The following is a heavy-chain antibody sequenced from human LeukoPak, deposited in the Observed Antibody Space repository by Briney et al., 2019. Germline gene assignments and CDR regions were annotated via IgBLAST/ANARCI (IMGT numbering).Heavy chain of an antibody. CDR3: AKDLGVAAVGTVY. D-gene: IGHD6-13*01. J-gene: IGHJ4*02. CDR1: GFIFSDYY. Sequence: GGSLRLSCAASGFIFSDYYMSWIRQAPGKGLEWVSYISSSGSTIYYADSVKGRFTISRDNSKNTFYLQMNSLRAEDTAVYYCAKDLGVAAVGTVYWGQGTLVTVSS. CDR2: ISSSGSTI. V-gene: IGHV3-11*01.